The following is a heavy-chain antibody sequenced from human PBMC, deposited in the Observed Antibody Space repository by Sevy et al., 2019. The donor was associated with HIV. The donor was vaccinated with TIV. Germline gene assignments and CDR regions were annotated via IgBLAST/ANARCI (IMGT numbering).Heavy chain of an antibody. Sequence: GGSLRLSCEASGFTFSNYAMNWVRQAPGKGLEWVSAMRGYGGSAYYEDSVKGRFILSRDNSKKTLFLQMNSLRAEDTAVYYCAKDIIMEVGDAFDLWGQGTMVTVSS. CDR2: MRGYGGSA. CDR3: AKDIIMEVGDAFDL. CDR1: GFTFSNYA. D-gene: IGHD3-10*01. J-gene: IGHJ3*01. V-gene: IGHV3-23*01.